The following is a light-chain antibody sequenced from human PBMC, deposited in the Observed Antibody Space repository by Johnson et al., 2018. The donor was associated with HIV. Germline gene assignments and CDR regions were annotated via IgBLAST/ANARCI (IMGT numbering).Light chain of an antibody. CDR2: DNN. CDR1: SSNIANIY. Sequence: QSVLTQPPSVSAAPGQKVTISCSGSSSNIANIYVSWYQQLPGTAPKLLIYDNNNRPSGIPDRFSGSKSGTYATLGITGLQTGDEADYYCGTWDSSLSAYVFGTGTKVTVL. CDR3: GTWDSSLSAYV. V-gene: IGLV1-51*01. J-gene: IGLJ1*01.